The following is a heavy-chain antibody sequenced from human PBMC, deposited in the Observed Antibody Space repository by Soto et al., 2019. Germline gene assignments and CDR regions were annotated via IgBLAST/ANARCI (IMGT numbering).Heavy chain of an antibody. V-gene: IGHV3-15*07. CDR2: IKSKTDGGAT. CDR1: GITFSNSW. Sequence: EVQLVESGGDLVKTGGSLRLSCVVSGITFSNSWLNWVRQAPGKGLEWVGRIKSKTDGGATDYAAPVKGRFTISRDDGLNTVFLQMTSLKTEDTAVYYCTPDYFGDYYFDYWGQGTLVTVSS. CDR3: TPDYFGDYYFDY. D-gene: IGHD4-17*01. J-gene: IGHJ4*02.